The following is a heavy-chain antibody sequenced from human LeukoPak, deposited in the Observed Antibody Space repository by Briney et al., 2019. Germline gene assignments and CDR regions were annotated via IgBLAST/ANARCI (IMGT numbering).Heavy chain of an antibody. D-gene: IGHD3-22*01. CDR3: ARLYYYDSSGYYYNYFYYYMDV. J-gene: IGHJ6*03. CDR2: ISAYNGNT. V-gene: IGHV1-18*01. Sequence: ASVKVSCKASGYTFTSYGISLVRQAPGQGLEWMGWISAYNGNTNYAQKLQGRVTMTTDTSTSTAYMELRSLRSDDTAVYYCARLYYYDSSGYYYNYFYYYMDVWGTRTTVTVSS. CDR1: GYTFTSYG.